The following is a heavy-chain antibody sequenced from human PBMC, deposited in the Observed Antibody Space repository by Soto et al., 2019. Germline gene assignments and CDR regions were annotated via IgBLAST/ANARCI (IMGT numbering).Heavy chain of an antibody. CDR1: GGSISISSYY. J-gene: IGHJ6*02. CDR2: IYYSGST. CDR3: ARRNYDFWSGYYHYYYYGMDV. D-gene: IGHD3-3*01. V-gene: IGHV4-39*01. Sequence: SETLSLTCTVSGGSISISSYYWGCIRQPPGKGLEWIGSIYYSGSTYYNPSLKSRVTISVDTSKNQFSLKLSSVTAADTAVYYCARRNYDFWSGYYHYYYYGMDVWGQGTTVTVSS.